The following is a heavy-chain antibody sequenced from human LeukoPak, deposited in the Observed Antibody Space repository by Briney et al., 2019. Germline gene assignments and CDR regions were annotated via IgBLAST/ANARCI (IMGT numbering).Heavy chain of an antibody. V-gene: IGHV4-4*02. Sequence: PSGTLSLTCAVSGGSISSSNWWSWVRQPPGKGLEWIGEIYHSGSTNYNPSLKSRVTISVDKSKNQFSLKLSSVAAADTAVYYCASRASYDFWSGYIDYWGQGTLVTVSS. D-gene: IGHD3-3*01. CDR1: GGSISSSNW. CDR2: IYHSGST. CDR3: ASRASYDFWSGYIDY. J-gene: IGHJ4*02.